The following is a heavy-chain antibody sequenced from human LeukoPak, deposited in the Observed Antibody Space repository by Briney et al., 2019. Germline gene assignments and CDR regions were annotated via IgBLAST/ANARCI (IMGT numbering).Heavy chain of an antibody. V-gene: IGHV3-74*03. J-gene: IGHJ4*02. CDR3: ARVSFCPRCHFDY. CDR1: GFSFSSYW. CDR2: ISPDGSSA. D-gene: IGHD2/OR15-2a*01. Sequence: GVSLRLSCAASGFSFSSYWMHWVRQAPGKGLVWVARISPDGSSALSADSVRGRFTISRDNADNTLYLQLNSLRAEDTAAYYCARVSFCPRCHFDYWGQGTLVTVSS.